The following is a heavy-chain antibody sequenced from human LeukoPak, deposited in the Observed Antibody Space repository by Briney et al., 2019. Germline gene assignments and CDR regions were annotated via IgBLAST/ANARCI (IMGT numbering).Heavy chain of an antibody. CDR3: ARGPAYYCSGGSCPSGFYYYYGMDV. J-gene: IGHJ6*04. Sequence: SETLSLTCTVSGGSVSSGSYYWSWIRQPPGKGLEWIGYIYYSGSTNYNPSLKSRVTISVDTSKNQLSLKLSSVTAADTAVYYCARGPAYYCSGGSCPSGFYYYYGMDVWGKGTTVTVSS. CDR2: IYYSGST. D-gene: IGHD2-15*01. CDR1: GGSVSSGSYY. V-gene: IGHV4-61*01.